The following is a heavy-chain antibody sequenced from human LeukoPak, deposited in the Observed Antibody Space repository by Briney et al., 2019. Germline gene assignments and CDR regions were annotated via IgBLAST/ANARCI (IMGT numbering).Heavy chain of an antibody. CDR3: ARDWVTITDDAFDI. J-gene: IGHJ3*02. CDR2: IYTSGST. D-gene: IGHD5-12*01. V-gene: IGHV4-61*02. CDR1: GGSISSGSHY. Sequence: SETLSLTCTVSGGSISSGSHYWSWIRQPAGKGLEWIGRIYTSGSTKYNPSLKSRATISVDTSKNQFSLKLSSVTAADTAVYYCARDWVTITDDAFDIWGQGTMVTVSS.